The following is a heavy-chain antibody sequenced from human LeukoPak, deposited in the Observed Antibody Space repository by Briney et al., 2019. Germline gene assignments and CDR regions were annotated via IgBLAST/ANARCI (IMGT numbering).Heavy chain of an antibody. CDR1: GLTFRSYA. CDR2: ISGSGEST. D-gene: IGHD3-22*01. Sequence: GGSLRLSCAASGLTFRSYAMSWVRQAPGKGLEWVSGISGSGESTYYVDSVKGRFTISRDNSKNTLYLQVNSLRAEDTAVYYCAEINYYDTSGYLDKWGQGTLVTVSS. CDR3: AEINYYDTSGYLDK. V-gene: IGHV3-23*01. J-gene: IGHJ4*02.